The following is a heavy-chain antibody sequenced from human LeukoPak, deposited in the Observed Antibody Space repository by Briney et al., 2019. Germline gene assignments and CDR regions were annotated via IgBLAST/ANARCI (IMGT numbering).Heavy chain of an antibody. D-gene: IGHD3-22*01. V-gene: IGHV1-46*03. CDR3: ARAIYDSSGYYYAFDI. Sequence: ASVKVSCKASGHTFTSYYMHWVRQAPGQGLEWMGIINPSGGSTSYAQKFQGRVTMTRDTSTSTVYMELSSLRSEDTAVYYCARAIYDSSGYYYAFDIWGQGTMVTVSS. J-gene: IGHJ3*02. CDR1: GHTFTSYY. CDR2: INPSGGST.